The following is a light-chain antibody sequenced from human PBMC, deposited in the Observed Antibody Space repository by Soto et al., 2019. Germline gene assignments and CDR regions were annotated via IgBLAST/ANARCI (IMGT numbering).Light chain of an antibody. J-gene: IGKJ2*01. CDR1: QNLSRN. Sequence: EMVMPQSPATLSVSPGEIATLSCRASQNLSRNLAWYQQQPGQAPRLLIYGASTRATGIPARFSGSGSGTDFTLTISSLQSEYLAVYYCQQDDNWPHTFGQGTKLEIK. CDR2: GAS. V-gene: IGKV3-15*01. CDR3: QQDDNWPHT.